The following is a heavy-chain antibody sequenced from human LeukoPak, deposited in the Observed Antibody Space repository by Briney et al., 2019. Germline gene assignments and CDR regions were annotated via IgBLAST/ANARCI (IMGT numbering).Heavy chain of an antibody. Sequence: SETLSLTCTVSGGSISSYYWSWIRQPAGKGLEWIGRIYTSGSTNYNPSLKSRVTMSVDTSKNQFSLKLSSVTAADTAVYYCARDSGYRSSTSCYTDYYYGMDVWGQGTTVTVSS. CDR3: ARDSGYRSSTSCYTDYYYGMDV. V-gene: IGHV4-4*07. D-gene: IGHD2-2*02. J-gene: IGHJ6*02. CDR1: GGSISSYY. CDR2: IYTSGST.